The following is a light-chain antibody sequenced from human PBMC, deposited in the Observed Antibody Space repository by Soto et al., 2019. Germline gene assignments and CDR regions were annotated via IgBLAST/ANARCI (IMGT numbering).Light chain of an antibody. CDR3: QQYNKWPRT. CDR1: QSISSD. CDR2: GAS. J-gene: IGKJ2*01. V-gene: IGKV3-15*01. Sequence: EIVMTQSPATLSVSPGERATLSCRASQSISSDVAWYQQKPGQAPRLLIYGASTTATGIPARFSGSGSGTEFTLTISSLQYEDFEVYNCQQYNKWPRTFGQGTKVDIK.